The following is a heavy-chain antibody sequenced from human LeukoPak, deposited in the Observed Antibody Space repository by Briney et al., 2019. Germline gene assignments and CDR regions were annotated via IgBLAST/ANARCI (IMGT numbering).Heavy chain of an antibody. D-gene: IGHD3-22*01. CDR2: INHSGST. J-gene: IGHJ4*02. CDR1: GGSFSGYY. Sequence: KASETLSLTCAVYGGSFSGYYWSWIRQPPGKGLEWIGEINHSGSTNYNPSLKSRVTISVDTSKNQLSLKLSSVTAADTAVYYCARPSSGHYSGFFDYWGQGTLVTVSS. V-gene: IGHV4-34*01. CDR3: ARPSSGHYSGFFDY.